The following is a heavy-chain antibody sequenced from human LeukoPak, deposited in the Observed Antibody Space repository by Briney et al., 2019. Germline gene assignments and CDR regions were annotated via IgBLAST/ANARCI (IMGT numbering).Heavy chain of an antibody. J-gene: IGHJ4*02. V-gene: IGHV1-2*02. Sequence: GASVKDSCKVSVYTFTGYYLNWVRQAPGQGLEWMGWINPNSGDTSYAQKLQSRDSMTRDTSISTAYMELSRLRSDDTAVYYCARGMSEDYWGQGTLVTVSP. CDR2: INPNSGDT. CDR3: ARGMSEDY. CDR1: VYTFTGYY.